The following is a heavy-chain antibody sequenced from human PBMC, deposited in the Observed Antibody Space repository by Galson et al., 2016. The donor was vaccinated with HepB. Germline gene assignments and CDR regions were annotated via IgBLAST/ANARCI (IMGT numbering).Heavy chain of an antibody. CDR3: ARVPTGSTGQFDH. J-gene: IGHJ4*02. CDR2: IWYDGSNK. CDR1: GFTFSNYW. D-gene: IGHD1-7*01. Sequence: LRLSCATSGFTFSNYWMSWVRQAPGKGLEWVAVIWYDGSNKYYAASVKRRFTISRSNSNNTLYLEMNSLRAEDTAVYYCARVPTGSTGQFDHWGQGTLVTVSS. V-gene: IGHV3-33*08.